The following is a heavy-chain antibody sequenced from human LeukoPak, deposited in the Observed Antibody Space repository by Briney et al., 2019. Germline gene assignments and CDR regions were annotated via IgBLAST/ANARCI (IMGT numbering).Heavy chain of an antibody. J-gene: IGHJ4*02. Sequence: SETLSLTCTVSGGSISSYYWSWIRQPAGKGLEWIGRIYTSGSTNYNPSLKSRVTMSVDTSKNQFSLKLSSVTAADTAVYYCARVGCSGGSCFPDYWGQGTLVTVSP. CDR2: IYTSGST. CDR3: ARVGCSGGSCFPDY. CDR1: GGSISSYY. D-gene: IGHD2-15*01. V-gene: IGHV4-4*07.